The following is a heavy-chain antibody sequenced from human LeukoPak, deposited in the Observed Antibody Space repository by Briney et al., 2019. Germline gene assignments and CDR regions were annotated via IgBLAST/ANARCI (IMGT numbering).Heavy chain of an antibody. Sequence: PSETLSLTCTVSGGSISSYYWSWIRQPAGKGLEWIGRIYTSGSTSYNPSLKSRVTMSVDTSKNQFSLKLSSVTAADTAVYYCARSGYYYDSSGYYQFDYWGQGTLVTVSS. CDR3: ARSGYYYDSSGYYQFDY. CDR1: GGSISSYY. D-gene: IGHD3-22*01. V-gene: IGHV4-4*07. J-gene: IGHJ4*02. CDR2: IYTSGST.